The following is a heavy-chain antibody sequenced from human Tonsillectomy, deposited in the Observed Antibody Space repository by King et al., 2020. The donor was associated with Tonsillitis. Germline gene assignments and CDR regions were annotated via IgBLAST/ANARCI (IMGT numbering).Heavy chain of an antibody. CDR1: GGTFSSYA. CDR3: AGGEFMVAGTSRYYYYGLDV. J-gene: IGHJ6*02. Sequence: QLVQSGAEVKKPGSSVKVSCKASGGTFSSYAISWVRQAPGQGLEWMGGIIPIFGTANYAQKFQGRVTITADESTSTAYMELSSLRSEDTAVYYCAGGEFMVAGTSRYYYYGLDVWGQGTTVTVSS. D-gene: IGHD6-19*01. V-gene: IGHV1-69*01. CDR2: IIPIFGTA.